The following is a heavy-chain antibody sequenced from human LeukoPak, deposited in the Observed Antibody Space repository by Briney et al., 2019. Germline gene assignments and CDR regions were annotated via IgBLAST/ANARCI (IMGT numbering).Heavy chain of an antibody. J-gene: IGHJ4*02. V-gene: IGHV3-23*01. CDR3: TTDPTPRGTYYYDSSGYYSLDY. Sequence: PGGSLRLSCAASGFTFSSYAMSWVRQAPGKGLEWVSAISGSGGSTYYADSVKGRFTISRDNSKNTLYLQMNSLKTEDTAVYYCTTDPTPRGTYYYDSSGYYSLDYWGQGTLVTVSS. CDR2: ISGSGGST. CDR1: GFTFSSYA. D-gene: IGHD3-22*01.